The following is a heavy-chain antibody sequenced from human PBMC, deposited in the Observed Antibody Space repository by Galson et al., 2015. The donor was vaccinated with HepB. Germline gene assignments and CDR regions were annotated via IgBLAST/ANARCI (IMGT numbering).Heavy chain of an antibody. CDR3: ARDRVGATHYYYYGMDV. CDR1: GGTFSSYA. CDR2: IIPIFGTA. D-gene: IGHD1-26*01. V-gene: IGHV1-69*06. Sequence: SVKVSCKASGGTFSSYAISRVRQAPGQGLEWMGGIIPIFGTANYAQKFQGKVTITADKSTSTAYMELSSLRSEDTAVYYCARDRVGATHYYYYGMDVWGQGTTVTVSS. J-gene: IGHJ6*02.